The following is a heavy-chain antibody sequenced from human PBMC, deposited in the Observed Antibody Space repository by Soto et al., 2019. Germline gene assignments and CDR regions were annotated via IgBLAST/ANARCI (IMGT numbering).Heavy chain of an antibody. Sequence: PGGSLRLSCAASGFTFNSYWMHWVRQAPGKGLVWVSRLNSDESTTNYADSVKGRFTISRDNAKNTLYLQMGSLRAEDTAVYYCVIGAFHKYYIDYWGQGTLVTVSS. V-gene: IGHV3-74*01. D-gene: IGHD3-10*01. CDR3: VIGAFHKYYIDY. CDR2: LNSDESTT. CDR1: GFTFNSYW. J-gene: IGHJ4*02.